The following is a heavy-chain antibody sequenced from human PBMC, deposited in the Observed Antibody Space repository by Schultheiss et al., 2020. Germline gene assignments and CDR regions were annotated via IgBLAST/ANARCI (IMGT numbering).Heavy chain of an antibody. CDR3: ARDKWERPGRSDFFDY. J-gene: IGHJ4*02. D-gene: IGHD1-26*01. CDR2: IDGGGTTI. CDR1: GFTFSNYN. Sequence: GGSLRLSCAASGFTFSNYNMNWVRQAPGKGLEWISFIDGGGTTIYYADSVRGRFTISRDNAKNSLFLQMNSLRAEDTAVYYCARDKWERPGRSDFFDYWGQGTLVTVSS. V-gene: IGHV3-48*03.